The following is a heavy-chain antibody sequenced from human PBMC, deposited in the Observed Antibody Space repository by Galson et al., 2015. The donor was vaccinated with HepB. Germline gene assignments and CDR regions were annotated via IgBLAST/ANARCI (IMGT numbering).Heavy chain of an antibody. V-gene: IGHV3-15*01. D-gene: IGHD1-26*01. J-gene: IGHJ4*02. CDR2: IKSKTDGGKT. CDR1: GFTFSNAW. Sequence: SLRLSCAASGFTFSNAWMSWVRQAPGKGLEWVGRIKSKTDGGKTDYAAPVKGRFTISRDDSKNTLYLQMNSLKTEDTAAYYCTTVDVRVGATPFDYWGQGTLVTVSS. CDR3: TTVDVRVGATPFDY.